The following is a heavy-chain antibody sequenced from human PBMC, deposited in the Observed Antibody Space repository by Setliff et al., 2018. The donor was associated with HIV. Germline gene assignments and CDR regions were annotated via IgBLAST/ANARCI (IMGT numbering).Heavy chain of an antibody. D-gene: IGHD6-13*01. Sequence: SETLSLTCAVYGGSFSDYSWTWIRQPPGRGLEWIGEINHSGSTSYNPSLKSRVSMSVDTSKNQFSMKLSSVNAADTAIFYCARATTGYSSIWYRNGLTYYYYMDVWGRGTKVTVSS. J-gene: IGHJ6*03. CDR3: ARATTGYSSIWYRNGLTYYYYMDV. V-gene: IGHV4-34*01. CDR1: GGSFSDYS. CDR2: INHSGST.